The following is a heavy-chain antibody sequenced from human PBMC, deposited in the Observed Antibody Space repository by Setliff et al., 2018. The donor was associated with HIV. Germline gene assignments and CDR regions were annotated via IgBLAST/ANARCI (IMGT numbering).Heavy chain of an antibody. CDR1: GGPISSSSYY. V-gene: IGHV4-39*01. D-gene: IGHD3-10*02. J-gene: IGHJ4*02. Sequence: KTSETLSLTCSVSGGPISSSSYYWGWIRQPPGKGLAWIGNIYSSGNTYYNPSLKSRLTMSVDTSKNQLSLKLSSLTAADTAMYYCASVTLFVRFDFWGLGTLVTVSS. CDR3: ASVTLFVRFDF. CDR2: IYSSGNT.